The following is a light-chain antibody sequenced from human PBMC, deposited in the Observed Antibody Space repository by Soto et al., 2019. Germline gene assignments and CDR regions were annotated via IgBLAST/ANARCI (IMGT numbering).Light chain of an antibody. J-gene: IGKJ2*01. CDR1: QSISSY. V-gene: IGKV1-39*01. CDR3: QQSYSPPPT. Sequence: DIQMTQSPSSLSASVGDRVTITCRASQSISSYLNWFQQRLGQAPKLLIYAASSLQSGVPSRFSGSGSGTHFTLTITSLQPEDFGTYYCQQSYSPPPTFGQGTKLEIK. CDR2: AAS.